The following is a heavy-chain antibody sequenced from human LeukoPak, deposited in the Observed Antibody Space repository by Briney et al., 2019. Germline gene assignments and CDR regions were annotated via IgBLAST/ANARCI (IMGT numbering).Heavy chain of an antibody. CDR1: GYTFTSCG. D-gene: IGHD3-22*01. Sequence: ASVKVSCKASGYTFTSCGISWVRQAPGQGLEWMGWISAYNGNTNYAQKLQGRVTMTTDTSTSTAYMELRSLRSDDTAVYYCARDQNDSSGYGRDYWGQGTLVTVSS. CDR3: ARDQNDSSGYGRDY. J-gene: IGHJ4*02. V-gene: IGHV1-18*01. CDR2: ISAYNGNT.